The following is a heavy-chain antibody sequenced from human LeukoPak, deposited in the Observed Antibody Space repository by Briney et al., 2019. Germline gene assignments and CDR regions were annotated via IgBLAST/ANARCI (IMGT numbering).Heavy chain of an antibody. CDR1: GFTFSSYA. CDR2: ISYDGSNK. V-gene: IGHV3-30-3*01. CDR3: ARDFKKYSSSSVGY. Sequence: GRSLRLSCAASGFTFSSYAMHWVRQAPGKGLEWVAVISYDGSNKYYADSVKGRFTISRDNSKNTLYLQMNSLRAEDTAVYYCARDFKKYSSSSVGYWGQGTLVTVSS. J-gene: IGHJ4*02. D-gene: IGHD6-6*01.